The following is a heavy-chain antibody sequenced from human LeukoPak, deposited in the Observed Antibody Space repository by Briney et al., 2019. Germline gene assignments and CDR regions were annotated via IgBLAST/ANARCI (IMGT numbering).Heavy chain of an antibody. V-gene: IGHV1-2*02. CDR1: GYTFTDYY. J-gene: IGHJ4*02. Sequence: ASVKVSCKASGYTFTDYYLHWVRQAPGQGLEWMGWINPDSGGTNYAQKFQGRVTMTRDTSITTAYMELSRLRSDDTAPYYFARDAYYGSGSFPYWGQGTLVTVSS. D-gene: IGHD3-10*01. CDR2: INPDSGGT. CDR3: ARDAYYGSGSFPY.